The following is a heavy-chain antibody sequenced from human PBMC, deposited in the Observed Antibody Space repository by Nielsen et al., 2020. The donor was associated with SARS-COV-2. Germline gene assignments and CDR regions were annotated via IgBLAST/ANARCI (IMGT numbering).Heavy chain of an antibody. V-gene: IGHV4-59*01. CDR3: AGGGGGISWFDP. CDR2: IYYSGNT. D-gene: IGHD3-16*01. Sequence: SETLPLTCTVSGGSISSSYWSWIRQPPGKGLEWIGYIYYSGNTNYNPSLKSRVTISVDTSKNQFSVKLSFVTAADSAIYYCAGGGGGISWFDPWGQGTLVTVSS. J-gene: IGHJ5*02. CDR1: GGSISSSY.